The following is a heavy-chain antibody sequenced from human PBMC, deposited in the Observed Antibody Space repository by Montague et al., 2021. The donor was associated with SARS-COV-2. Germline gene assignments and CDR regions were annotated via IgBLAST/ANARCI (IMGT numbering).Heavy chain of an antibody. V-gene: IGHV3-48*04. J-gene: IGHJ3*01. Sequence: SLRLSCAASGFTFSSYRVNWVRQAPRKGLEWISYISSSTNIIYYADSVKGRFTISRDNARNSLYLQMNSLRVDDTAVYYCAKDLVLRAARPDALDVWGQGTVVTVSS. CDR1: GFTFSSYR. CDR3: AKDLVLRAARPDALDV. CDR2: ISSSTNII. D-gene: IGHD6-6*01.